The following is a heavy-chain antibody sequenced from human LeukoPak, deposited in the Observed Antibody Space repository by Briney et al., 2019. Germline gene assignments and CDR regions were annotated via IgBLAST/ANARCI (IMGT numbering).Heavy chain of an antibody. D-gene: IGHD3-10*01. CDR2: INPNSGGT. CDR3: ARDIKPYYYGSGSSNFDY. V-gene: IGHV1-2*02. CDR1: GYIFTGYY. Sequence: ASVKVSCKASGYIFTGYYIHWVRQAPGQGLEWMGWINPNSGGTNYAQKFQGRVTMTRDTSISTAYMELSRLRSDDTAVYYCARDIKPYYYGSGSSNFDYWGQGTLVTVSS. J-gene: IGHJ4*02.